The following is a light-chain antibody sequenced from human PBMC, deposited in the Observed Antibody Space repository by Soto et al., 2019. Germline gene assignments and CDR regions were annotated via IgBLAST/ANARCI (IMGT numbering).Light chain of an antibody. CDR3: QQSYITPYT. J-gene: IGKJ2*01. CDR2: AAS. V-gene: IGKV1-39*01. CDR1: QSISVH. Sequence: DIQMTQSPSSLSASVGDTVTITCRASQSISVHLNWYQQKGGKVPKLLIYAASNLYSGVPSRFSGSGSETHFALTISSLQPEDFATYYCQQSYITPYTFGQGTRLEIK.